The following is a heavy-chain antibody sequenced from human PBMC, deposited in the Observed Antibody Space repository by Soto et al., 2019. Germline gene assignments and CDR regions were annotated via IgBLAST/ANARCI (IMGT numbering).Heavy chain of an antibody. CDR1: GDSFTSYA. V-gene: IGHV1-3*01. D-gene: IGHD6-13*01. CDR3: ASSNIAAAPYGMDV. CDR2: INAGNGNT. J-gene: IGHJ6*02. Sequence: ASVKVSCEACGDSFTSYAMHWVRQAPGQRLEWMGWINAGNGNTKYSQKFQGRVTITRDTSASTAYMELSSLRSEDTAVYYCASSNIAAAPYGMDVWGQGTTVTVSS.